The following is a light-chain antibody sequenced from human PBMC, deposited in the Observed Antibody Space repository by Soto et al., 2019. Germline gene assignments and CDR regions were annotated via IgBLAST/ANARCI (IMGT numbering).Light chain of an antibody. Sequence: EIVLTQSPATLSLSPGERATLSCRASLSVSSYLAWYQQKPGQAPRLLIYDASNRATGIPARFSGSGSGTDFTRTISSPEPEDFAVYYCQQRSNWPPTITFGQGTRLEIK. CDR3: QQRSNWPPTIT. CDR2: DAS. J-gene: IGKJ5*01. CDR1: LSVSSY. V-gene: IGKV3-11*01.